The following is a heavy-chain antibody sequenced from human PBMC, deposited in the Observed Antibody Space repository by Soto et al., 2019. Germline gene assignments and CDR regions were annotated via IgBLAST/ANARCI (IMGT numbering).Heavy chain of an antibody. V-gene: IGHV1-69*01. CDR3: ARDHYYYDSSGSEFLDYYYYGMDV. CDR2: IIPIFGTA. CDR1: GGTFSSYA. J-gene: IGHJ6*02. D-gene: IGHD3-22*01. Sequence: QVQLVKSGAEVKKPGSSVKVSCKASGGTFSSYAISWVRQATGQGLEWMGGIIPIFGTANYAQKFQGRVTITADESTSTAYMELSSLRSEDAAVYYCARDHYYYDSSGSEFLDYYYYGMDVWGQGTTVTVSS.